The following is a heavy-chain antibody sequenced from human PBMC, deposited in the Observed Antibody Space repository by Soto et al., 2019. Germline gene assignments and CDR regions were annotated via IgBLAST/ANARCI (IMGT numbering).Heavy chain of an antibody. V-gene: IGHV1-69*06. CDR1: GGTFTHSL. D-gene: IGHD2-21*02. J-gene: IGHJ5*01. CDR3: AGGLGMTVTATDS. Sequence: QVQLVQSGAEVKKPGSSVRVSCKASGGTFTHSLFSWVRQAPGQGLEYMGNIIPTFDSPKYAQKFQGRITISADKSTDPVYMDLGSLASGDPALYYCAGGLGMTVTATDSWGQGTLVTVSS. CDR2: IIPTFDSP.